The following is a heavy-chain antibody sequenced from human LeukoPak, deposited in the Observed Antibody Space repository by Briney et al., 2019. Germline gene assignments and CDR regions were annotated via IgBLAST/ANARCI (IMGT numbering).Heavy chain of an antibody. CDR1: GFXFSTYA. D-gene: IGHD6-13*01. V-gene: IGHV3-23*01. Sequence: PGGSLRPSCAASGFXFSTYAINWVRQAPGKGLEWVSGISGSGGTTYYADSVKGRFTISRDNSKNTLYLQMNYLRAEDTALYYCAKNIAAPTTPFDYWGQGTLVTVSS. CDR3: AKNIAAPTTPFDY. CDR2: ISGSGGTT. J-gene: IGHJ4*02.